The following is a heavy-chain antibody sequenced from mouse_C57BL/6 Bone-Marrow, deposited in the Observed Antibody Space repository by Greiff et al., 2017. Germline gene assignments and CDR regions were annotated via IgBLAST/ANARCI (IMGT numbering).Heavy chain of an antibody. D-gene: IGHD1-1*01. CDR2: ISNGGGST. CDR3: ARRGTTVVAVDY. J-gene: IGHJ4*01. Sequence: EVKLVESGGGLVQPGGSPKLSCAASGFTFSDYYMYWVRQTPEKRLEWVAYISNGGGSTYYPDTVKGRFTISRDNAKNTLYLQMSRLKSEDTAMYYCARRGTTVVAVDYWGQGTSVTVSS. V-gene: IGHV5-12*01. CDR1: GFTFSDYY.